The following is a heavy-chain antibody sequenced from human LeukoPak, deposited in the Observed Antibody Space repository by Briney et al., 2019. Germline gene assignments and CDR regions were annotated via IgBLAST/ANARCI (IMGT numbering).Heavy chain of an antibody. D-gene: IGHD3-10*01. CDR2: INHSGST. V-gene: IGHV4-34*01. CDR3: ERGSPYGRNWFDP. Sequence: SETLSLTCAVYGGSFSGYYWSWIRQPPGKGLEWIGEINHSGSTNYNPSLKSRVTISVDTSKNQFSLKLSSVTAADTAVCYCERGSPYGRNWFDPWGQGTLVTVSS. CDR1: GGSFSGYY. J-gene: IGHJ5*02.